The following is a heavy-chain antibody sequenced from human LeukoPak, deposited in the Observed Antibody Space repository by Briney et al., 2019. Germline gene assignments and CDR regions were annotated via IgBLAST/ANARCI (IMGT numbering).Heavy chain of an antibody. CDR1: GFTFSSYW. Sequence: GGSLRLSCAASGFTFSSYWMRWGRQAPGKGLEWVANIKQDGSEKNYVDSVKGRFTISRDNAKNSLYLQMNSLRAEDTAVYYCAREPEGIAVAEGDYWGQGTLVTVSS. CDR2: IKQDGSEK. V-gene: IGHV3-7*01. D-gene: IGHD6-19*01. CDR3: AREPEGIAVAEGDY. J-gene: IGHJ4*02.